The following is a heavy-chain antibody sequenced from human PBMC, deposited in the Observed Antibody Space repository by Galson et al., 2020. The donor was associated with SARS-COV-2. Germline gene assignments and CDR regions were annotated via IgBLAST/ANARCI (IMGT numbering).Heavy chain of an antibody. Sequence: GESLKISCAASGFSLTDHAMHWVRQAPGKGLEWVAVTSYDAKNKYYADSVKGRFTISRDISKQTLFLQMNSLRREDTAVYYCAREKGYGERAYFDYWGQGALVTVSS. V-gene: IGHV3-30*04. CDR1: GFSLTDHA. CDR3: AREKGYGERAYFDY. CDR2: TSYDAKNK. D-gene: IGHD5-18*01. J-gene: IGHJ4*02.